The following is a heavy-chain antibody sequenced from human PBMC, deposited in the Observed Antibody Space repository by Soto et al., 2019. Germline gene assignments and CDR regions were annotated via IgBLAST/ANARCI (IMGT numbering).Heavy chain of an antibody. V-gene: IGHV5-51*01. CDR3: ARLYYDSSGYYRVGAFDI. Sequence: PGESLKISCKGSGYSFTSYWIGWVRQMPGKGLEWMGIIYPGDSDTRYSPSFQGQVTISADKSISTAYLQWSSLKASDTAMFYFARLYYDSSGYYRVGAFDIWGQGTMVTVSS. D-gene: IGHD3-22*01. CDR2: IYPGDSDT. J-gene: IGHJ3*02. CDR1: GYSFTSYW.